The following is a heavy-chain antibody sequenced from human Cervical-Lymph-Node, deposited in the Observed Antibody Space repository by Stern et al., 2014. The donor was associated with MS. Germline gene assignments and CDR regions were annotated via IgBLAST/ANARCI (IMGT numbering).Heavy chain of an antibody. Sequence: VQLVESGGGVVQPGRSLRVSCATAGFTFTSYAMNWVRQAPGQGLEWVAVISYDGNTKYYADYVKGRFTISRDNSKNTLYLQMSSLRAEDTAVYYCVRERSSRGFDYWGQGSLVTVSS. J-gene: IGHJ4*02. CDR3: VRERSSRGFDY. CDR2: ISYDGNTK. D-gene: IGHD5/OR15-5a*01. CDR1: GFTFTSYA. V-gene: IGHV3-30-3*01.